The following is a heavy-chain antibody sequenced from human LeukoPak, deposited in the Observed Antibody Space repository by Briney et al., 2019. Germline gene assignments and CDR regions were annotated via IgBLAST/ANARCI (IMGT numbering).Heavy chain of an antibody. CDR1: GGSISSYY. V-gene: IGHV4-59*01. J-gene: IGHJ4*02. CDR3: ARDGDNGDYFDY. Sequence: SETLSLTCTVSGGSISSYYWSWIRQPSGKGLEWIGYIYYSGSTNYNPSLKSRVTISVDTSKNQFSLKLSSVTAADTAVYYCARDGDNGDYFDYWGQGTLVTVSS. D-gene: IGHD2-8*01. CDR2: IYYSGST.